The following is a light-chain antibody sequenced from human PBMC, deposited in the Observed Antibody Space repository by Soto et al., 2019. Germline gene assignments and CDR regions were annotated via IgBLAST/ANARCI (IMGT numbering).Light chain of an antibody. Sequence: QSVLTQPPSVSAAPGQTVTISCSGSSSNIGGNSVSWYQQLPGTAPKLLIYDDNNRPSGIPDRFSGSKSGTSATLGITGFQTGDEDDYYCGSWDSSLSAYVFGTGTQLTVL. CDR3: GSWDSSLSAYV. V-gene: IGLV1-51*01. CDR2: DDN. CDR1: SSNIGGNS. J-gene: IGLJ1*01.